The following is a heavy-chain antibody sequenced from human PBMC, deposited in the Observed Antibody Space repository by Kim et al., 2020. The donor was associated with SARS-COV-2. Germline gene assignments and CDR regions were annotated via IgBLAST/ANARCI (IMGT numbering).Heavy chain of an antibody. D-gene: IGHD3-9*01. CDR2: IYYSGST. Sequence: SETLSLTCTVSGGSISSYYWSWIRQPPGKGLEWIGCIYYSGSTNYNPSLKSRVTISVDTSKNQFSLKLSSVTAADTAVYYCARNRYFDWLVDYWGQGTLVTVSS. CDR1: GGSISSYY. CDR3: ARNRYFDWLVDY. J-gene: IGHJ4*02. V-gene: IGHV4-59*01.